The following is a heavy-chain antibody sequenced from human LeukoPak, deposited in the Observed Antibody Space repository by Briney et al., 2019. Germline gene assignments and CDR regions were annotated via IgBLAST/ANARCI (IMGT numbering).Heavy chain of an antibody. CDR3: AKDYDRTGYYFDY. V-gene: IGHV3-43*02. CDR2: ISGDGDNI. Sequence: GGSLRLSCAASGFNFDDYAMHWVRQAPGKGLEWASLISGDGDNIYYADSVKGRFTISRDNSENSLYLQMNSLGTEDTAIYYCAKDYDRTGYYFDYWGQGTLVTVSS. D-gene: IGHD3-22*01. J-gene: IGHJ4*02. CDR1: GFNFDDYA.